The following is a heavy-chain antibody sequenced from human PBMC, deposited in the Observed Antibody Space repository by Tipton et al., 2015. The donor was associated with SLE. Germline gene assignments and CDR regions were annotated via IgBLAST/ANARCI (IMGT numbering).Heavy chain of an antibody. Sequence: TLSLTCTVSGGSISSSSYYWGWIRQPPGKGLEWIGSIYYSGSTYYNPSLKSRVTISVDTSKNQFSLKLSSVTAADTAVYYCAKVRRDDYYYYGMAVWGQGTTVTVSS. V-gene: IGHV4-39*01. J-gene: IGHJ6*02. CDR1: GGSISSSSYY. D-gene: IGHD1-14*01. CDR2: IYYSGST. CDR3: AKVRRDDYYYYGMAV.